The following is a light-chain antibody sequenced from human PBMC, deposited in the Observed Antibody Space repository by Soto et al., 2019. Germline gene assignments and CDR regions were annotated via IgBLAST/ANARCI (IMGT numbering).Light chain of an antibody. CDR2: DTT. CDR1: QSVSTSD. J-gene: IGKJ1*01. Sequence: EIVLTQSPDTLSLSPGERATLSCRASQSVSTSDLAWYQQKPGQAPSLLIYDTTNRATGIPDRFSGSGSGTDFTLTISRLEPEDFAVYYCQQYNNWPQTFGQGTKVDIK. CDR3: QQYNNWPQT. V-gene: IGKV3D-20*02.